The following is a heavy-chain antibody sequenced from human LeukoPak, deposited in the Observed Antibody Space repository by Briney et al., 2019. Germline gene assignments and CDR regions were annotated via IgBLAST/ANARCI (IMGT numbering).Heavy chain of an antibody. J-gene: IGHJ4*02. CDR1: GFTFSNYW. Sequence: GGSLRLSCAASGFTFSNYWMGWVRQAPGKGLEWVANIEQGGGEKNYVDSVKGRFTISRDNARNSLYLQMNSLRAEDTAVYYCARDRGYSTFDYWGQGTLVTVSP. V-gene: IGHV3-7*01. D-gene: IGHD4-23*01. CDR2: IEQGGGEK. CDR3: ARDRGYSTFDY.